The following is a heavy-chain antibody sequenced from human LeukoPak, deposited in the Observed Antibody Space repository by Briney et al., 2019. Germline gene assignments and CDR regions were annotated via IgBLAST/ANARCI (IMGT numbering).Heavy chain of an antibody. CDR2: IYYSEST. D-gene: IGHD5-18*01. V-gene: IGHV4-31*03. Sequence: KPSETLSLTCTVSGGSIRRGGFYWSWIRQHPGRGLEWIGYIYYSESTYYNPSLKSRVIISVDTSKNKFSLKLSSVTAADTAVYYCARDRDGYSYGRTFDYWGQGTLVTVSS. J-gene: IGHJ4*02. CDR1: GGSIRRGGFY. CDR3: ARDRDGYSYGRTFDY.